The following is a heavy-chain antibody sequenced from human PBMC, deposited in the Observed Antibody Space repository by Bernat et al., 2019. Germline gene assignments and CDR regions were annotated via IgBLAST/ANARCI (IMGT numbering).Heavy chain of an antibody. CDR3: TTRHTLYYFDY. V-gene: IGHV3-15*01. Sequence: EVQLVESGGGLVKPGGSLRLSCAASGFTFSNAWMSWVHQAPGKGLEWVGRIKSKTDGGTTDYAAPVKGRFTISRDDSKNTLYLQMNSLKTEDTAVYYCTTRHTLYYFDYWGQGTLVTVSS. CDR2: IKSKTDGGTT. CDR1: GFTFSNAW. J-gene: IGHJ4*02.